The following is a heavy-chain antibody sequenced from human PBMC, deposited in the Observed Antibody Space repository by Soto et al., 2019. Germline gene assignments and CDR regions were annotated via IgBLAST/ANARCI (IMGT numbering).Heavy chain of an antibody. CDR1: GFTFNSYG. Sequence: EVQLLESGGGLVQPGGSLRLSCAASGFTFNSYGMSWVRQAPGKGLEWVAVVSPSGENTNYADSVKGRFTISRDNSNNTVNLQMNSLGAEDTAIYFCAKTGFGDYDYWGPGALVTVSS. CDR3: AKTGFGDYDY. V-gene: IGHV3-23*01. D-gene: IGHD4-17*01. J-gene: IGHJ4*02. CDR2: VSPSGENT.